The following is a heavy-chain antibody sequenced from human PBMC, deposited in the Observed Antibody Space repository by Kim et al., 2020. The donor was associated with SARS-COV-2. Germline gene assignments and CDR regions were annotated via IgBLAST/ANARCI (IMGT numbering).Heavy chain of an antibody. V-gene: IGHV3-30*04. CDR3: ARDILLPGGWFYP. Sequence: GGSLRLSCAASGFTFSSYAMHWVRQAPGKGLEWVAVISYDGSNKYYADSVKGRFTISRDNSKNTLYLQMNSLRAEDTAVYYCARDILLPGGWFYPWGQGT. CDR1: GFTFSSYA. D-gene: IGHD2-15*01. CDR2: ISYDGSNK. J-gene: IGHJ5*02.